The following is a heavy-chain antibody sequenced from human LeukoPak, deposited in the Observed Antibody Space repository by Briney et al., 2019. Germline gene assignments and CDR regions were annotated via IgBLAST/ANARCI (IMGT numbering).Heavy chain of an antibody. Sequence: GGSLRLSCAASGFTFSSYSMNWARQAPGKGLEWVSYISSGSSTIYYTDSVKGRFTISRDNAKNSLYLQMNSLRAEDTAVYYCARGARGFWSGYYDYWGQETLVTVSS. D-gene: IGHD3-3*01. J-gene: IGHJ4*02. CDR1: GFTFSSYS. V-gene: IGHV3-48*01. CDR3: ARGARGFWSGYYDY. CDR2: ISSGSSTI.